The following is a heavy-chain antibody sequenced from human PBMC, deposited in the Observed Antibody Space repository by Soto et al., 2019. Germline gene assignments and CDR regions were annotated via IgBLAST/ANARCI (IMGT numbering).Heavy chain of an antibody. V-gene: IGHV1-69*06. D-gene: IGHD4-4*01. CDR1: GGTFSSYA. CDR3: ARDPYGGNYGAAY. CDR2: IIPIFGTA. J-gene: IGHJ4*02. Sequence: QVQLVQSGAEVKKPGSSVKVSCKASGGTFSSYAISWVRQAPGQGLEWMGGIIPIFGTANYAQKFQGRVTITADKSTSTAYMELSSMSSGDTAVYYCARDPYGGNYGAAYWGRGTLVTVSS.